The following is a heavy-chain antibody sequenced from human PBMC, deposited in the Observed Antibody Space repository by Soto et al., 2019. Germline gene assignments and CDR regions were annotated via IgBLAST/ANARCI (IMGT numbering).Heavy chain of an antibody. J-gene: IGHJ4*02. D-gene: IGHD5-12*01. CDR3: ARDGDGYNN. CDR1: GGSVTSGSYY. CDR2: IYSSGGT. V-gene: IGHV4-61*01. Sequence: QVQLQESGPGLVKPSETLSLTCSVSGGSVTSGSYYWSWIRQPPGKGLEWIGYIYSSGGTSYNPSLKSRVTISVDTSKNQFSLKLTSETAADTAVYYCARDGDGYNNWGQGTLVTVSS.